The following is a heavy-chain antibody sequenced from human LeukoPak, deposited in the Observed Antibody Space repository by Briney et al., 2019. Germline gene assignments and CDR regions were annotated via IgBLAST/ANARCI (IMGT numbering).Heavy chain of an antibody. D-gene: IGHD1-7*01. CDR3: AKGLLELSPFDY. CDR1: GFTFSSYV. CDR2: ISGSGGST. Sequence: GGSLRLSCAASGFTFSSYVMNWVRQAPGKGLEWVSIISGSGGSTHYADSVKGRFTISRDNSKNTLHLQMNSLRAEDTAVYYCAKGLLELSPFDYWGQGILVTVSS. V-gene: IGHV3-23*01. J-gene: IGHJ4*02.